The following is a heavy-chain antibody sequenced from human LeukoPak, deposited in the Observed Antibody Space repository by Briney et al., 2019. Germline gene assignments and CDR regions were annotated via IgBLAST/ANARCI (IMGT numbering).Heavy chain of an antibody. V-gene: IGHV3-74*01. CDR3: VAAAPHIDY. D-gene: IGHD6-13*01. CDR1: GLTFSNYW. J-gene: IGHJ4*02. Sequence: GGSLRLSCAASGLTFSNYWAHWVRQAAGKGPVWLSRINSDGTWTSYADSVKGRFTISRDDAKNMLYLEMSSLRDEDMAVYYCVAAAPHIDYWGQGTLVTVSS. CDR2: INSDGTWT.